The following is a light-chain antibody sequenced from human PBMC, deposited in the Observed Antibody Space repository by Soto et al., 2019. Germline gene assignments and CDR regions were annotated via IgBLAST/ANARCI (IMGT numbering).Light chain of an antibody. CDR3: QQYGDSPLT. V-gene: IGKV3-20*01. CDR1: QTVSGSY. CDR2: GAS. J-gene: IGKJ4*01. Sequence: VDRARLWCKASQTVSGSYVAWYQQKPGQTPRLLIYGASSRATGIPDRFSGSGSGTDFTLTISRLEPEDFAVYHCQQYGDSPLTFGGGTKVDIK.